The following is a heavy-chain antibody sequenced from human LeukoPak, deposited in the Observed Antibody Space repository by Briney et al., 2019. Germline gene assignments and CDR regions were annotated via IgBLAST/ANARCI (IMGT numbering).Heavy chain of an antibody. Sequence: SETLSLTCTVSGGSISSYYWTWIRQPPGKGLEWIGEINHSGSTNYNPSLKSRVTISVDTSKNQFSLKLSSVTAADTAVYYCARDYYLWGQGTLVTVSS. J-gene: IGHJ5*02. D-gene: IGHD4/OR15-4a*01. CDR2: INHSGST. V-gene: IGHV4-34*01. CDR3: ARDYYL. CDR1: GGSISSYY.